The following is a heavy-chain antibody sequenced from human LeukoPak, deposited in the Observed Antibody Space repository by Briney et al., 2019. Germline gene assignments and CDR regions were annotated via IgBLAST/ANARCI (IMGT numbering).Heavy chain of an antibody. J-gene: IGHJ3*01. CDR2: INQSGRT. Sequence: SETLSLTCAVYGGSFSGYYWIWSRQVPGKGLEWLGEINQSGRTNYNPSLKSRVTISVDTSKNQISLNLSFVTATDTAVYYCARCWFVFWHNSYADDNAFDVWGPGTMVTVSS. CDR3: ARCWFVFWHNSYADDNAFDV. D-gene: IGHD5-18*01. CDR1: GGSFSGYY. V-gene: IGHV4-34*01.